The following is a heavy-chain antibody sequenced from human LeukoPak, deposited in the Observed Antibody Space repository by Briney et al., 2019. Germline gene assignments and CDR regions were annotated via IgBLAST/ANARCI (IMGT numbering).Heavy chain of an antibody. CDR3: ARGRPNSIDY. CDR2: IIPIFGTA. D-gene: IGHD4-11*01. Sequence: SVKVSCKASGGTFSSYAISWVRQAPGQGLEWMGRIIPIFGTANYAQKFQGRVTITTDESTSTAYMELSSLRSDDTAVYYCARGRPNSIDYWGQGTLVTVSS. CDR1: GGTFSSYA. V-gene: IGHV1-69*05. J-gene: IGHJ4*02.